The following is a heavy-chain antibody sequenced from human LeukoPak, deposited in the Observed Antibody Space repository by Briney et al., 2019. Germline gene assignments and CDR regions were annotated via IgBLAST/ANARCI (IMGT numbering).Heavy chain of an antibody. D-gene: IGHD2-2*01. J-gene: IGHJ6*02. CDR1: GFTVSSNY. Sequence: GGSLRLSCAASGFTVSSNYMSWVRQAPGKGLEWVSAISGSGGSTYYADSVKGRFTISRDNSKNTLYLQMNSLRAEDTAVYYCASRALGYCSSTSCAYYYYGMDVWGQGTTVTVSS. V-gene: IGHV3-23*01. CDR2: ISGSGGST. CDR3: ASRALGYCSSTSCAYYYYGMDV.